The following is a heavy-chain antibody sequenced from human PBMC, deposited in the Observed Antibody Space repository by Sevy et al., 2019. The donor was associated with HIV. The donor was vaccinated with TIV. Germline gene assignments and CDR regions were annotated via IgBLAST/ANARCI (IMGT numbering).Heavy chain of an antibody. CDR2: INGKTGDT. Sequence: ASVKVSCKASGYTFTGYYIHWVRQAPGQGFEWPGRINGKTGDTRNAQRLQGRVTLTRDTSINTAYMQLSGLRSDDTAVYYCMRESLAYADYPPDYWGQGTLVTVSS. V-gene: IGHV1-2*06. D-gene: IGHD4-17*01. J-gene: IGHJ4*02. CDR3: MRESLAYADYPPDY. CDR1: GYTFTGYY.